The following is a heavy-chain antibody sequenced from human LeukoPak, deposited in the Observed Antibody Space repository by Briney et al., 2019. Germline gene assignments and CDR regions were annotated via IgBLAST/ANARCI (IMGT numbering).Heavy chain of an antibody. D-gene: IGHD2-2*02. CDR2: INPNSGGT. J-gene: IGHJ3*02. V-gene: IGHV1-2*02. CDR1: GYTFTGYY. Sequence: ASVKVSCKASGYTFTGYYMHWVRPAPGQGLEWMGWINPNSGGTNYAQKFQGRVTTTRDTSISTAYMELSRLRSDDTAVYYCARDIPQPGSDAFDIWGQGTMVTVSS. CDR3: ARDIPQPGSDAFDI.